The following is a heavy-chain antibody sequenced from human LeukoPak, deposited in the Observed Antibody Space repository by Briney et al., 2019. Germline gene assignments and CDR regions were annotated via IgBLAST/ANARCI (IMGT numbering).Heavy chain of an antibody. V-gene: IGHV4-39*02. CDR1: GGSISSITDY. CDR3: ARESKWGGSSTSAYNWFDP. Sequence: PSETLSLTCTVSGGSISSITDYWGWVRHSPGKGLEWIGSIYYSGSASYNPSLKSRVTISVDTSKNQFSLRLSSVTAADTAVYYCARESKWGGSSTSAYNWFDPWGQGTLVTVSS. CDR2: IYYSGSA. D-gene: IGHD2-2*01. J-gene: IGHJ5*02.